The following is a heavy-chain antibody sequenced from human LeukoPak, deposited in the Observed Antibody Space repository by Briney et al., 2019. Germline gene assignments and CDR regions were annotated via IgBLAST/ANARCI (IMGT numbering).Heavy chain of an antibody. D-gene: IGHD3-22*01. CDR1: GFTFSSYG. J-gene: IGHJ4*02. V-gene: IGHV3-30*18. CDR2: ISYDRSNK. CDR3: AKESPSNHYDSSGLDY. Sequence: GRSLRLSCAASGFTFSSYGMHWVRQAPGRGLEWVADISYDRSNKYYADSVKGRFTISRDNSKNTLYLQMNSLSAEDTAVYYCAKESPSNHYDSSGLDYWGQGTLVTVSS.